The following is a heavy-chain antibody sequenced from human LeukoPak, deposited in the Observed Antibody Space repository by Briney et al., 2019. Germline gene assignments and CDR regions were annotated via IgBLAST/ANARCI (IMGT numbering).Heavy chain of an antibody. D-gene: IGHD3-10*01. J-gene: IGHJ3*02. CDR2: FDLEDGET. CDR3: ATGRGYDI. V-gene: IGHV1-24*01. CDR1: GYTLTELS. Sequence: ASVKVSCKVSGYTLTELSMHSVPEGPGKGLERMGGFDLEDGETIYAQKFQGRVTMTEDTSTDTAYMELSSLRSEDTAVYYCATGRGYDIWGQGTMVTVSS.